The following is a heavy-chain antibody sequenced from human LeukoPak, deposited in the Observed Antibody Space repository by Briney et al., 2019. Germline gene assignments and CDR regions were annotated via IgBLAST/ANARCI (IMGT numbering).Heavy chain of an antibody. V-gene: IGHV1-2*02. J-gene: IGHJ3*02. CDR2: INPNSGGT. CDR3: GVSGSYLGSDAFDI. D-gene: IGHD1-26*01. Sequence: ASVKVSCKASGYTFTGYYMHWVRQAPGQGLEWMGWINPNSGGTNYAQKFQGRVTMTRDTSISTAYMELSRLRSDDTAVYYCGVSGSYLGSDAFDIWGQGTMVTVSS. CDR1: GYTFTGYY.